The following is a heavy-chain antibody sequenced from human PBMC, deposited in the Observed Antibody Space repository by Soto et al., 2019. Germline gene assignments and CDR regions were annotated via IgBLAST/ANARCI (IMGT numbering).Heavy chain of an antibody. Sequence: GGSLRLSCAASGFTFSSYAMHWVRQAPGKGLEWVAVITYDGSNKYYADSVKGRFTISRDNSKNTLYLQMNSLRAEDTAGYYCAREASIAARPYYYYGMDVWGQGTTVTV. V-gene: IGHV3-30-3*01. CDR2: ITYDGSNK. CDR1: GFTFSSYA. CDR3: AREASIAARPYYYYGMDV. J-gene: IGHJ6*02. D-gene: IGHD6-6*01.